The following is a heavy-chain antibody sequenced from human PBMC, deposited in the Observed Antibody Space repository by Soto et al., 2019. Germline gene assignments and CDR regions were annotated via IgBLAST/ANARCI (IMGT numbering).Heavy chain of an antibody. V-gene: IGHV4-4*07. J-gene: IGHJ5*02. Sequence: PSETLSLTCTVSGAAIIGFYCICIRNSSWKGLEWIGSIYATGTTDYNPSLKSRVMMSVDTSKKQFSLKLRSVTAADTAVYYCVRDGTKTLRDWFDPWGQGISVTVSS. D-gene: IGHD1-1*01. CDR3: VRDGTKTLRDWFDP. CDR1: GAAIIGFY. CDR2: IYATGTT.